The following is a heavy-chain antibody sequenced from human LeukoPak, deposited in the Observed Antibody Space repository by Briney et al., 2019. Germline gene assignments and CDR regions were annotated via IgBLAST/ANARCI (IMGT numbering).Heavy chain of an antibody. CDR3: ARQKHSNYVDY. CDR2: IYYSGSN. V-gene: IGHV4-59*08. Sequence: NPSETLSLTCTVSGGSISSYYWSWFRQPPGEGLEWLGYIYYSGSNNYNPSLKSRVTISVDTSKNQFSLKLSSVTAADTAVYYCARQKHSNYVDYWGQATLVTVSS. CDR1: GGSISSYY. D-gene: IGHD4-11*01. J-gene: IGHJ4*02.